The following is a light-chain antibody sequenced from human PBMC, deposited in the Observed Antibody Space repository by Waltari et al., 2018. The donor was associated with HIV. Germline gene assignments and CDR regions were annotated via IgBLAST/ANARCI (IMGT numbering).Light chain of an antibody. Sequence: IQMTQSPSALSASVGDRITISCRASENINKYLNWYQQRPGKSPKLLIYGAFSLHSGVPSRFSASGSGTDFNLIIMNLQPEDVALYFCQQSSVTPLTFGGGTRVDIK. CDR2: GAF. J-gene: IGKJ4*01. CDR1: ENINKY. CDR3: QQSSVTPLT. V-gene: IGKV1-39*01.